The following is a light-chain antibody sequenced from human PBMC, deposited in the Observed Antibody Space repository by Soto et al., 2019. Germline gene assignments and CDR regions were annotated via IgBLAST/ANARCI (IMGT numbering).Light chain of an antibody. V-gene: IGLV2-14*01. Sequence: QSALTQPASVSGSPGQSITISCTGSSSDIGVFNYVSWYQQTPGNAPKIIIFGVTNRPSGVSNRFSGSKSGNTASLTISGLQAEDEADYYCSSFASTYTLLFGGGTKLTVL. J-gene: IGLJ2*01. CDR1: SSDIGVFNY. CDR2: GVT. CDR3: SSFASTYTLL.